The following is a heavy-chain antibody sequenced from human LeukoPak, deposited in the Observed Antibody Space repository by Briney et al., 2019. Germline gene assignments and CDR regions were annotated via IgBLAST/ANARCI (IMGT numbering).Heavy chain of an antibody. Sequence: RASVKVSCKASGYTFTSYYMHWVRQAPGQGLEWMGIINPSGGSTSYAQKLQGRVTMTRDTSTSTVYMELSSLRSEDTAVYYCARDIVATIRGGEYNWFDPWGQGTLVTVSS. CDR1: GYTFTSYY. CDR2: INPSGGST. J-gene: IGHJ5*02. CDR3: ARDIVATIRGGEYNWFDP. D-gene: IGHD5-12*01. V-gene: IGHV1-46*01.